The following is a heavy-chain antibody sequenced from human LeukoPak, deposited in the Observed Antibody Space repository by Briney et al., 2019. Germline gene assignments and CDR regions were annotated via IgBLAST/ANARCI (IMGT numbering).Heavy chain of an antibody. V-gene: IGHV3-23*01. D-gene: IGHD3-22*01. CDR3: AKQAYDSPRTDFDY. J-gene: IGHJ4*02. CDR2: VSTSGGST. Sequence: GGSLRLSCAASGLTFSRYAMSWVRQAPGKGLEWVSGVSTSGGSTYYADSVKGRFTISRDNSKNTLHLQMNSLRAEDTAIYYCAKQAYDSPRTDFDYWGQGTLVTVSS. CDR1: GLTFSRYA.